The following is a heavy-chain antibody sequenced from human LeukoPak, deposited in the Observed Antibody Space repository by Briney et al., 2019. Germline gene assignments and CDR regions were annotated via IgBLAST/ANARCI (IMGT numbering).Heavy chain of an antibody. CDR3: ARVLSYYDSSGFYGDWYFDL. CDR2: IRSSHRPI. Sequence: GGSLRLSCAASGFTFSTFEMNWVRQAPGKGLEWVSYIRSSHRPIYYADSVKGRFTISRDNAQSSLYLQMNNLRAEDTAVYYCARVLSYYDSSGFYGDWYFDLWGRGTLVTVSS. CDR1: GFTFSTFE. V-gene: IGHV3-48*03. D-gene: IGHD3-22*01. J-gene: IGHJ2*01.